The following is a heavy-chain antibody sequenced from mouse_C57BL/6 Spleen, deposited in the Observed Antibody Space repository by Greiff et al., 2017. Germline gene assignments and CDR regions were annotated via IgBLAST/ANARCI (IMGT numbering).Heavy chain of an antibody. D-gene: IGHD1-1*01. CDR2: IDPNSGGT. V-gene: IGHV1-72*01. Sequence: QVQLQQPGAELVKPGASVKLSCKASGYPFTSYWMHWVKQRPGRGLEWIGRIDPNSGGTKDNEKFKSKATLTVDKPSSTAYMQLSSLTSEDSAVYYCARGDDYGRSDEGDAMDYWGQGTSVTVSS. CDR1: GYPFTSYW. J-gene: IGHJ4*01. CDR3: ARGDDYGRSDEGDAMDY.